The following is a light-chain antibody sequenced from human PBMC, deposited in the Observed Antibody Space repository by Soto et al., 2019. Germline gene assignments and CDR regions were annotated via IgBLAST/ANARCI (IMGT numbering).Light chain of an antibody. CDR3: SSYTSSTNYV. CDR2: EVS. J-gene: IGLJ1*01. V-gene: IGLV2-14*01. Sequence: QSALTLPASVSGSPGQSLTISCTGTSIDIAPYNYVSWYQQHPGKAPKLIIYEVSYRPSGISNRFSGSKSGNTASLTISGLQAEDEADYYCSSYTSSTNYVFAIVTKVT. CDR1: SIDIAPYNY.